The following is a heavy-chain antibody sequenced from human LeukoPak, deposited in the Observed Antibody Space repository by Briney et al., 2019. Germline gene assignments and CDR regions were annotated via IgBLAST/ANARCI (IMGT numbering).Heavy chain of an antibody. V-gene: IGHV1-58*02. D-gene: IGHD4-23*01. Sequence: SVKVSCKASGFTFTSSAMQWVRQARGQRLEWIGWIVVGSGNTNYAQKFQERVTITRDMSTSTAYMELSSLRSEDTAVYYCAAGPMVVTPGRYFQHWGQGTLVTVPS. CDR3: AAGPMVVTPGRYFQH. CDR2: IVVGSGNT. CDR1: GFTFTSSA. J-gene: IGHJ1*01.